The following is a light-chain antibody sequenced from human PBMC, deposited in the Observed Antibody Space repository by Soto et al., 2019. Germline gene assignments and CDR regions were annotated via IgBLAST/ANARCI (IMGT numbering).Light chain of an antibody. Sequence: EIVLTQSPGTLSLSPGERATLSCRASQSVSSSYLAWYQQKPGQAPRLLIYGASSRATGIPDRFSGSGSGTEFTLTISRLEPEDFAVYDCQQYGSPITFGQGTRLEIK. V-gene: IGKV3-20*01. J-gene: IGKJ5*01. CDR1: QSVSSSY. CDR2: GAS. CDR3: QQYGSPIT.